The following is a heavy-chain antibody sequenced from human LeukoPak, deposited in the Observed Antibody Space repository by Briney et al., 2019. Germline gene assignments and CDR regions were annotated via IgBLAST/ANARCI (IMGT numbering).Heavy chain of an antibody. Sequence: GWSLRLSCAASGFAFSSYAVHWVRQAPGKGLECVAVISHDGSKKYYADFVKGRFTISRDNSKNTLYLHMNSLIPEDTAVYFCAKDWKFYYVSGSFFPDNWGQGTLVTVSS. J-gene: IGHJ4*02. CDR2: ISHDGSKK. CDR3: AKDWKFYYVSGSFFPDN. CDR1: GFAFSSYA. V-gene: IGHV3-30-3*01. D-gene: IGHD3-10*01.